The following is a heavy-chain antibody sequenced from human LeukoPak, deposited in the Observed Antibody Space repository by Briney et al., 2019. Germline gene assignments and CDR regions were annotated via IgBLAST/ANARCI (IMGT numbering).Heavy chain of an antibody. V-gene: IGHV4-39*01. CDR3: ARHFGLFDP. Sequence: SETLSLTCTVSGGSISSSSYYWGWIRQPPGKGLEWLGSIYYSGSTYYNPSLKSRVTISVDTSKNQFSLKLSSVTAADTAVYYCARHFGLFDPWGQGTLVTVSS. D-gene: IGHD3-3*01. CDR1: GGSISSSSYY. J-gene: IGHJ5*02. CDR2: IYYSGST.